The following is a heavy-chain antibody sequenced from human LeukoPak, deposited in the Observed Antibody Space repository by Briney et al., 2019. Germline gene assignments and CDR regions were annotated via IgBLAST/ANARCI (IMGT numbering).Heavy chain of an antibody. J-gene: IGHJ5*02. CDR3: ARRGYWSGYYNWFDP. V-gene: IGHV4-34*01. D-gene: IGHD3-3*01. CDR1: GGSFSGYY. Sequence: PSETLSLTCAVYGGSFSGYYWSWIRQPPGKGLEWIGEINHSGSTNYNPSLKSRVTTSVDTSKNQFSLKLSSVTAADTAVYYCARRGYWSGYYNWFDPWGQGTLVTVSS. CDR2: INHSGST.